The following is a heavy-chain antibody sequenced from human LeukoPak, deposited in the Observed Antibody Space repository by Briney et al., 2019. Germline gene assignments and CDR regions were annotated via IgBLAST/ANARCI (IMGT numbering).Heavy chain of an antibody. CDR2: IHYSGST. D-gene: IGHD6-19*01. V-gene: IGHV4-59*02. J-gene: IGHJ4*02. CDR3: ARGGSKQWLVDDS. CDR1: GGSVSGYY. Sequence: SETLSLTCTVSGGSVSGYYWSWIRQPPGKGLEWIGYIHYSGSTNYNPSLKSRVTISVDTSKNQFSLKLSSVTAADTAIYYCARGGSKQWLVDDSWGQGTLVTVSS.